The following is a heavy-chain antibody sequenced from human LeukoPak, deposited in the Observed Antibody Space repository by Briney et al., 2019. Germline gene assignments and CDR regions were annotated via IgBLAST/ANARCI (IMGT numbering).Heavy chain of an antibody. CDR2: IYYSGST. D-gene: IGHD1-1*01. CDR1: GGSISSYY. J-gene: IGHJ4*02. CDR3: ARHGYLSPTDYYFDY. Sequence: SETLSLTCTVSGGSISSYYWSWIRQPPGKGLEWIGYIYYSGSTNYNPSLNSRVTISVDTSKNQFSLKLSSVTAADTAVYYCARHGYLSPTDYYFDYWGQGTLVTVYS. V-gene: IGHV4-59*08.